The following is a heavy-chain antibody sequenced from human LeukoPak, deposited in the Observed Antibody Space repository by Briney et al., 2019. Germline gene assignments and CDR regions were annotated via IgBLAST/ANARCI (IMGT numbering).Heavy chain of an antibody. D-gene: IGHD1-26*01. Sequence: SETLSLTCTVSGGSISSSSYYWGRIRQPPGKGVEWMGSIYYSGSPYYNPSLESRVTISVDTSKNQFSLNLSSVTAADTAVYYCARHSGGTYYTPLNNWGQGTLVTVSS. CDR2: IYYSGSP. CDR3: ARHSGGTYYTPLNN. CDR1: GGSISSSSYY. J-gene: IGHJ4*02. V-gene: IGHV4-39*01.